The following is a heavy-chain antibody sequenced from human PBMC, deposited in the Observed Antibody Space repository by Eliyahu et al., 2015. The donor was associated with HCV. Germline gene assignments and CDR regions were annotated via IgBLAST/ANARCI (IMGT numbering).Heavy chain of an antibody. Sequence: QVTLRESGPALVKPTQTLTLTCTFSGFSLSTSGMCVSWIRQPPGKALEWLARIDWDDDKYYSTSLKTRLTISKDTSKNQVVLTMTNMDPVDTATYYCARMIYYYDSSGYQSYWYFDLWGRGTLVTVSS. CDR1: GFSLSTSGMC. CDR2: IDWDDDK. D-gene: IGHD3-22*01. V-gene: IGHV2-70*15. CDR3: ARMIYYYDSSGYQSYWYFDL. J-gene: IGHJ2*01.